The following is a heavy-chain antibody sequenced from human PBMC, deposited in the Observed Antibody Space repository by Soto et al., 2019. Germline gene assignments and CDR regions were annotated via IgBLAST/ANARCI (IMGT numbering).Heavy chain of an antibody. CDR2: IVPTLRIT. Sequence: QVQLVQSGAEVKKPGASLRVSCETSGGTSTIYTITWVRQAPGQGLQWMGRIVPTLRITNYAQEFQGRLTITAHPSTSTAHMELTSLASDDTAVYYCATDNHGAGRVGVHSWGQGTLVTVSS. CDR3: ATDNHGAGRVGVHS. J-gene: IGHJ5*02. D-gene: IGHD1-26*01. V-gene: IGHV1-69*08. CDR1: GGTSTIYT.